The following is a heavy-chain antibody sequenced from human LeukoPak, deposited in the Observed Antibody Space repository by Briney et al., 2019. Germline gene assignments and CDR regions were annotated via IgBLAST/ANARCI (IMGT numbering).Heavy chain of an antibody. D-gene: IGHD3-3*01. CDR2: ISPDSVEK. Sequence: GASVKVSCKASGYTFSDYYMHWVRQAPAQGLEWMAWISPDSVEKKYAQKFQGRVTMTRDMSISTAYMELSRLTSDDTAVYYCARKRGVGVDTNAFDIWGQGTMVSVSS. CDR1: GYTFSDYY. J-gene: IGHJ3*02. CDR3: ARKRGVGVDTNAFDI. V-gene: IGHV1-2*02.